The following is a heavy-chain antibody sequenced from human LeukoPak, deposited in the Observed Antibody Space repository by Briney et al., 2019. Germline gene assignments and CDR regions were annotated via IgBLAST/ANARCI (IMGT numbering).Heavy chain of an antibody. D-gene: IGHD6-19*01. CDR3: ARVRMAAVAGSAY. CDR1: GFTFSTHW. J-gene: IGHJ4*02. Sequence: GGSLRLSCAASGFTFSTHWMSWVRQAPGKGLEWVANIKQDGSEKFYVDSVKGRFTISGDNAKNSLYLQMNSLRAEDTAVYYCARVRMAAVAGSAYWGQGTLVTVSS. V-gene: IGHV3-7*01. CDR2: IKQDGSEK.